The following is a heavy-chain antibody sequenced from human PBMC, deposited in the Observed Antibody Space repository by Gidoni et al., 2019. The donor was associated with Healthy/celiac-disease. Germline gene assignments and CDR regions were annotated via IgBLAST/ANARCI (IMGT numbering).Heavy chain of an antibody. Sequence: QVQLVESGGGVVQPGRSLRLSCAASGFTFRSYAMHWVRQAPGKGLEWVAVISYDGSNKYYADSVKGRFTISRDNSKNTLYLQMNSLRAEDTAVYYCARDLHIVATTNFDYWGQGTLVTVSS. CDR1: GFTFRSYA. J-gene: IGHJ4*02. D-gene: IGHD5-12*01. CDR3: ARDLHIVATTNFDY. CDR2: ISYDGSNK. V-gene: IGHV3-30-3*01.